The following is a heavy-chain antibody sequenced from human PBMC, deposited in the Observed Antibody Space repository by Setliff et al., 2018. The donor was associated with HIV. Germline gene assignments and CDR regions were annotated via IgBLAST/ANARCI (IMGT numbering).Heavy chain of an antibody. Sequence: GESLKISCAASGFTFSNYAMTWVRQAPGKGLEWVSGISGSGDTTNYADSVKGRFTISRDNSKNTLYLQMNSLRAEDTAVYYCAKDYSSGWFDYWGQGTLVTVS. D-gene: IGHD6-19*01. CDR1: GFTFSNYA. CDR3: AKDYSSGWFDY. CDR2: ISGSGDTT. J-gene: IGHJ4*02. V-gene: IGHV3-23*01.